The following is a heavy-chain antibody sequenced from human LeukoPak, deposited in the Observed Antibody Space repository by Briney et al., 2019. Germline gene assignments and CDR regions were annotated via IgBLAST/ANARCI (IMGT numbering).Heavy chain of an antibody. CDR2: IYYSGST. Sequence: SETLSLTCTVSGGSISSSSYYWGWIRQPPGKGLEWIGSIYYSGSTYYNPSLKSRVTISVDTSKNQFSLKLSSVTAADTAVYYCARHFSHFTIYMDVWGKGTTVTISS. V-gene: IGHV4-39*01. J-gene: IGHJ6*03. D-gene: IGHD2/OR15-2a*01. CDR3: ARHFSHFTIYMDV. CDR1: GGSISSSSYY.